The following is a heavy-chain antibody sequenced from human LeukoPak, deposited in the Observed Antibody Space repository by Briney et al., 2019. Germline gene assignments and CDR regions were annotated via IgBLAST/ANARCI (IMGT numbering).Heavy chain of an antibody. CDR3: ARRGGSGRAFDY. Sequence: SETLSVTCSVSGASISGGTYYWGWIRQPPGKGLEWIGSIYYTGSTYDNPSLKSRVTISVDTSKNQSSLKLSSVTAADTAVYYCARRGGSGRAFDYWGQGTLVTVSS. D-gene: IGHD1-26*01. CDR1: GASISGGTYY. V-gene: IGHV4-39*01. J-gene: IGHJ4*02. CDR2: IYYTGST.